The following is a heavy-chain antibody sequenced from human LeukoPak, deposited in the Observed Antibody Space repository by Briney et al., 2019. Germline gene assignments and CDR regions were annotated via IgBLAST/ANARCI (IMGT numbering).Heavy chain of an antibody. D-gene: IGHD2-2*01. J-gene: IGHJ4*02. CDR1: GFTFSDFY. V-gene: IGHV3-11*01. Sequence: GGSLRLSCAASGFTFSDFYMSWFRQVPGKGLEAVAYISRGSGSTRYYTDSARGRFTISRDNGENAVYLQMNSLRTDDTAVYYCVRYAPVDHWGRGALVTVSP. CDR2: ISRGSGSTR. CDR3: VRYAPVDH.